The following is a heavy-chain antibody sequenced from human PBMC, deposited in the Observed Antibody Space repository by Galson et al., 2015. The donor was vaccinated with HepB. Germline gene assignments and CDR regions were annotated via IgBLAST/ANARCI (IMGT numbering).Heavy chain of an antibody. Sequence: SLRLSCAASGFTFTRYTMGWVRQAPGKGLKWVSSLSVNGDISYYEDSVKGRFTISRDNSKTMVYLQMNGLRAEETAVYYCAKVAILGATPHYFDYLGQGTLGTVSS. J-gene: IGHJ4*02. V-gene: IGHV3-23*01. D-gene: IGHD3-16*01. CDR2: LSVNGDIS. CDR3: AKVAILGATPHYFDY. CDR1: GFTFTRYT.